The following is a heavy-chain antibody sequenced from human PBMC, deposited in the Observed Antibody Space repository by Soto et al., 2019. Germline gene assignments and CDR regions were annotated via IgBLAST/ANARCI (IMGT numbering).Heavy chain of an antibody. J-gene: IGHJ6*03. CDR1: GGSISSYY. CDR2: IYYSGST. V-gene: IGHV4-59*08. CDR3: ARLGYCSSTSCLRTIAYYYYYYMDV. Sequence: ASETLSLTCTVSGGSISSYYWSWIRQPPGKGLEWIGYIYYSGSTNYNPSLKSRVTISVDTSKNQFSLKLSSVTAADTAVYYCARLGYCSSTSCLRTIAYYYYYYMDVWGKGTTVTVSS. D-gene: IGHD2-2*01.